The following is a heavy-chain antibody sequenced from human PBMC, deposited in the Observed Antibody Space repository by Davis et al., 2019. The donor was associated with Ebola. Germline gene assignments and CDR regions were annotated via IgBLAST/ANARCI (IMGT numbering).Heavy chain of an antibody. CDR1: GFTFSSYE. D-gene: IGHD6-19*01. Sequence: PGGSLRLSCAASGFTFSSYEMNWVRQAPGKGLEWVSYISSSGSTIYYADSVKGRFTISRDNAKNSLYLQMNSLRAEDTAVYYCARDGAADRSGWENYWGQGTLVTVSS. V-gene: IGHV3-48*03. J-gene: IGHJ4*02. CDR2: ISSSGSTI. CDR3: ARDGAADRSGWENY.